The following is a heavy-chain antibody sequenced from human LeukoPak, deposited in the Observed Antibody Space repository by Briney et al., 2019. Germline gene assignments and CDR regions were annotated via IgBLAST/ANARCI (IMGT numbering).Heavy chain of an antibody. J-gene: IGHJ4*02. CDR2: VHLSGAT. CDR1: GGSITTTNW. CDR3: TRESGAFSPFGF. V-gene: IGHV4-4*02. D-gene: IGHD1-26*01. Sequence: PSETLSLTCAVSGGSITTTNWWSWVRQPPGKGLEWIGEVHLSGATNYNPSLESRVSMSIDKSKNHLSLEVTSVTAADTAIYYCTRESGAFSPFGFWGQGTLLTVSS.